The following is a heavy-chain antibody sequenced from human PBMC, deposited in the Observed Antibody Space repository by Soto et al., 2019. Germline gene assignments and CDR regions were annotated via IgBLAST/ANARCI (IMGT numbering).Heavy chain of an antibody. J-gene: IGHJ4*02. V-gene: IGHV1-58*01. CDR3: ARDLFDYRLSMGATHDY. D-gene: IGHD4-4*01. CDR1: GFTFTSSA. CDR2: IVVGSGNT. Sequence: GASVKVSCKASGFTFTSSAVQWVRQARGQRLEWIGWIVVGSGNTNYAQKFQERVTITRDMSTSTAYMELSSLRSDDTAVYYCARDLFDYRLSMGATHDYWGQGTLVTVSS.